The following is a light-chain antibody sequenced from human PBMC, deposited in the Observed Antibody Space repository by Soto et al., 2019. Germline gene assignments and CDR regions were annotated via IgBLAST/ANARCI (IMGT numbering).Light chain of an antibody. CDR2: EVR. CDR3: TSYAGGNILV. CDR1: SSDIGSYNS. V-gene: IGLV2-8*01. J-gene: IGLJ2*01. Sequence: QSALTQPPSASGSPGQSVTISCTGTSSDIGSYNSVSWYQQHPGKAPKLMIYEVRQRPSGVPDRFSGSKSGNTASLTVSGLQAEDEADYYCTSYAGGNILVFGGGTKLTVL.